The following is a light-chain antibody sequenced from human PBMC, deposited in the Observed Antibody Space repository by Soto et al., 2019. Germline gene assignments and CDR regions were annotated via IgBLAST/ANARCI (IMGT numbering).Light chain of an antibody. CDR1: SSDVGGYHY. CDR3: SSYTSFTRSTVVV. J-gene: IGLJ2*01. CDR2: EVS. V-gene: IGLV2-14*01. Sequence: QSALTQPASVSGSPGQSITISCTGTSSDVGGYHYVSWYQQHPGKAPKLKIYEVSNRPSGVSNRFSGSKSGNTASLTISGLQAEDEADYYCSSYTSFTRSTVVVFGGGTQLTVL.